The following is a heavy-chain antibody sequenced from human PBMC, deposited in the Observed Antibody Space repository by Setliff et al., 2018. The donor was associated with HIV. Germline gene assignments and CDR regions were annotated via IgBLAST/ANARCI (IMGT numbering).Heavy chain of an antibody. CDR3: ARGSTIFGVATYWYFDL. J-gene: IGHJ2*01. Sequence: SETLSLTCTVSGGSISSGSYYWSWIRQPAGKGLEWIGHIYTSGSTNYNPSLKGRVTISVDTSKNQFSLKLSSVTAADTAVYYCARGSTIFGVATYWYFDLWGRGTLVTSPQ. D-gene: IGHD3-3*01. CDR1: GGSISSGSYY. CDR2: IYTSGST. V-gene: IGHV4-61*09.